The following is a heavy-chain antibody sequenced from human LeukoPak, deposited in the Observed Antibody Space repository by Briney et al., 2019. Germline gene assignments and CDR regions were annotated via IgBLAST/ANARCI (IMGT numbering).Heavy chain of an antibody. CDR1: GASFSSYY. CDR2: IYYSGST. D-gene: IGHD5-24*01. CDR3: ARSRDGYNIDS. Sequence: SETLSLTCTVSGASFSSYYWSWIRQPPGKGLEWVGHIYYSGSTNYNPSLKSRVTISVDTSKNQFSLKLTSVTAADTAVYYCARSRDGYNIDSWGQGTLVTVSS. J-gene: IGHJ4*02. V-gene: IGHV4-59*01.